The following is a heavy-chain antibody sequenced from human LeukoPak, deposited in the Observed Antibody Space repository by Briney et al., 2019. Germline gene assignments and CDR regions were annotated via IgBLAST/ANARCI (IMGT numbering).Heavy chain of an antibody. CDR3: ARYSLYDYVWGSHRQTFAFDY. Sequence: SETLSLTCTVSGGSISSYYWSWIRQPPGKGLEWIGYIYYSGSTNYNPSLKSRITISVDTSKNQFSLKLSSVTAADTAVYYCARYSLYDYVWGSHRQTFAFDYWGQGTLVTVSS. D-gene: IGHD3-16*02. J-gene: IGHJ4*02. CDR1: GGSISSYY. V-gene: IGHV4-59*01. CDR2: IYYSGST.